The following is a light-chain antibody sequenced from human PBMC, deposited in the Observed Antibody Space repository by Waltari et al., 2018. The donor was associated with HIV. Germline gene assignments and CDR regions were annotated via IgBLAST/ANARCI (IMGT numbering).Light chain of an antibody. V-gene: IGLV2-14*03. CDR1: SRAVGGSIY. CDR3: SSYTSSSTYV. CDR2: DAS. J-gene: IGLJ1*01. Sequence: QPALTQPASLSGAPGQSITLSCTGTSRAVGGSIYVSWYQQHPGKAPKLMIYDASNRPSGVSNRFSGSKSGNTASLTISGLQAEDEADYYCSSYTSSSTYVFGTGTKVTVL.